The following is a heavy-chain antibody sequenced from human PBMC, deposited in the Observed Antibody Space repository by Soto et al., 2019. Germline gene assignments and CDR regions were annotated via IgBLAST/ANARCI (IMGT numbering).Heavy chain of an antibody. CDR3: ARRPNLEHGMDV. Sequence: GGSLRLSCAASGFTFSSYAMSWVRQAPGKGLEWVSAISGSGGSTYYADSVKGRFTISRDNSKNTLYLQMNSLRAEDTAVYYCARRPNLEHGMDVWGQGTTVTVSS. V-gene: IGHV3-23*01. J-gene: IGHJ6*02. CDR1: GFTFSSYA. CDR2: ISGSGGST.